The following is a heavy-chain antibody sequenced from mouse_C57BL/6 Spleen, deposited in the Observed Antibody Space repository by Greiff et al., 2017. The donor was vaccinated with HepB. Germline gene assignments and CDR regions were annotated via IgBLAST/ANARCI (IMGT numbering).Heavy chain of an antibody. CDR3: ATLGDY. CDR2: ISSGGSYT. Sequence: SGGDLVKPGGSLKLSCAASGFTFSSYGMSWVRQTPDKRLEWVATISSGGSYTYYPDSVKGRFTISRDNAKNTLYLQMSSLKSEDTAMYYCATLGDYWGQGTTLTVSS. CDR1: GFTFSSYG. J-gene: IGHJ2*01. V-gene: IGHV5-6*01.